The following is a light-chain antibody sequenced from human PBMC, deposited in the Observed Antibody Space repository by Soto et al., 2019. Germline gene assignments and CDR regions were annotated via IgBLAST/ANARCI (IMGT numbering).Light chain of an antibody. CDR3: QQSYSTPPT. V-gene: IGKV1-39*01. Sequence: DIQMTQSPSSLSASVGDRVTITCRASQSISTYLHWYQQKPGKAPKLLIYAASSLQSGVPSGFSGSGSGTDFTLTISSLQPEDFATYYCQQSYSTPPTFGQGTKVDIK. CDR1: QSISTY. CDR2: AAS. J-gene: IGKJ1*01.